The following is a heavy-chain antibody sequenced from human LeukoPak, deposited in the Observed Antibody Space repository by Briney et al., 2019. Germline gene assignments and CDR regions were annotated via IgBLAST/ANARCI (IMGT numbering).Heavy chain of an antibody. CDR1: GGSISTNNW. D-gene: IGHD6-19*01. J-gene: IGHJ3*01. CDR3: ARDQNPSGSGSPLADAFDV. V-gene: IGHV4-4*02. CDR2: IFHSGST. Sequence: SETLSLTCAVSGGSISTNNWWSWVRQPPGKGLEWIGEIFHSGSTNYTPSLKSRVTISVDKSNNQFSLNLTSVTAADTAVYYCARDQNPSGSGSPLADAFDVWGQGAKVTVSS.